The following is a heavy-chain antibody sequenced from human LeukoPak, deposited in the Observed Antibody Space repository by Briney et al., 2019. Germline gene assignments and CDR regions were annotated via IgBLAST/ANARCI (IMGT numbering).Heavy chain of an antibody. CDR1: GYTFTSYG. D-gene: IGHD3-22*01. CDR2: ISAYNGNT. J-gene: IGHJ4*02. CDR3: ARGYYYDSSGSNFDY. V-gene: IGHV1-18*01. Sequence: ASVKVSCKASGYTFTSYGISWVRQAPGQGLEWMGWISAYNGNTNYAQKLQGRVTMTTDTSTSTAYMELRSLRSDDTAVYYCARGYYYDSSGSNFDYWAREPWSPSPQ.